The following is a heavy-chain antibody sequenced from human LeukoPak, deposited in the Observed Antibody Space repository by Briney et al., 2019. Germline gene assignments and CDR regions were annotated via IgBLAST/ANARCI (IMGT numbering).Heavy chain of an antibody. CDR3: ARDLMRYYDSSGYSGIQH. CDR1: GSSVTSYY. CDR2: IKPSGGST. V-gene: IGHV1-46*01. J-gene: IGHJ1*01. D-gene: IGHD3-22*01. Sequence: ASVKVSCKTSGSSVTSYYIHWVRQAPGHRLEGMGVIKPSGGSTSYTQKFQGRVTMTRDTSTSTVYMELSSLTSEDTAMYYCARDLMRYYDSSGYSGIQHWGQGTLVTVSS.